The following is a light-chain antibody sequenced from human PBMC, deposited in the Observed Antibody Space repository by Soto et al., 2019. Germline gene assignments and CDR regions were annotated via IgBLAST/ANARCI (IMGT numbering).Light chain of an antibody. J-gene: IGKJ4*01. Sequence: IVMTQSPATLSLSPGERATLCCRASQSVSNSYLAWYQQKSGQAPRLLIYGASSRATGIPDRFSGSGSGTDFTLTISSLQAEDVAVYYCQQYYSTPFSFGGGTKVDIK. V-gene: IGKV3-20*01. CDR2: GAS. CDR3: QQYYSTPFS. CDR1: QSVSNSY.